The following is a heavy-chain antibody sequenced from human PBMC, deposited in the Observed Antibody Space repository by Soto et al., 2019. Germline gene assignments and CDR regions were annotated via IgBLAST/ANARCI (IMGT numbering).Heavy chain of an antibody. V-gene: IGHV1-69*02. Sequence: SVKVSCKASGGTFSSYTISWVRQAPGQGLEWMGRIIPILGIANYAQKFQGRVTITANKSTSTAYMELSSLRSEDTAVYYCARGHPGDCSGGSCPFFHYWGQGTLVTVS. CDR1: GGTFSSYT. D-gene: IGHD2-15*01. CDR2: IIPILGIA. CDR3: ARGHPGDCSGGSCPFFHY. J-gene: IGHJ4*02.